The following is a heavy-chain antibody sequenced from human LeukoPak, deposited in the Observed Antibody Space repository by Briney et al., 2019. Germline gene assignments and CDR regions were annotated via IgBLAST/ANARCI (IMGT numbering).Heavy chain of an antibody. J-gene: IGHJ5*02. D-gene: IGHD2-2*01. V-gene: IGHV1-69*13. CDR3: ARDLTVVPAAMLAFDP. CDR2: IIPIFGTA. Sequence: SVKVSCKASGGAFSSYAISWVRQAPGQGLEWMGGIIPIFGTANYAQKFQGRVTITADESTSTAYMELSSLRSEDTAVYYCARDLTVVPAAMLAFDPWGQGTLVTVSS. CDR1: GGAFSSYA.